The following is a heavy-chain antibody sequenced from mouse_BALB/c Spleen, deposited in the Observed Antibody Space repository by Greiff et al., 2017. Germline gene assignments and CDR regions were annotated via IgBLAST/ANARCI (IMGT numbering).Heavy chain of an antibody. D-gene: IGHD1-1*01. CDR1: GYTFTSYW. CDR3: ARRNVNPFLRYWYFDV. Sequence: QVQLKQPGAELVKPGASVKLSCKASGYTFTSYWMHWVKQRPGQGLEWIGEINPSNGRTNYNEKFKSKATLTVDKSSSTAYMQLSSLTSEDSAVYYCARRNVNPFLRYWYFDVWGAGTTVTVSS. CDR2: INPSNGRT. J-gene: IGHJ1*01. V-gene: IGHV1S81*02.